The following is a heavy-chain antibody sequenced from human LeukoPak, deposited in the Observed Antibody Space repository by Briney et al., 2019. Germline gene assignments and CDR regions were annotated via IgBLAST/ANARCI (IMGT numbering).Heavy chain of an antibody. CDR2: ISGSGGST. CDR3: AEDATVIVIVDY. D-gene: IGHD4-17*01. V-gene: IGHV3-23*01. Sequence: PGGSLRLSWSASGFTPGVDATGSVRQAPGKGLEWVSAISGSGGSTYYADSVKGRFTISRDNSKNTLYLQMNSLRAEDTAVYYCAEDATVIVIVDYWGQGTLVTVSS. J-gene: IGHJ4*02. CDR1: GFTPGVDA.